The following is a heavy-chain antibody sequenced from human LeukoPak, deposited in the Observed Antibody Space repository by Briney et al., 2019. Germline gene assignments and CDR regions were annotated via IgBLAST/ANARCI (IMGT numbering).Heavy chain of an antibody. D-gene: IGHD6-13*01. Sequence: PGGSLRLSCAASGFTFSDYYMSWIRQAPGKGLEWVSYISSSSSYTNYADSVKGRFTISRDNAKNSLYLQMNSLRAEDTAVYYCARIIAAAGEIDYWGQGTLVTVSS. CDR2: ISSSSSYT. CDR3: ARIIAAAGEIDY. V-gene: IGHV3-11*03. CDR1: GFTFSDYY. J-gene: IGHJ4*02.